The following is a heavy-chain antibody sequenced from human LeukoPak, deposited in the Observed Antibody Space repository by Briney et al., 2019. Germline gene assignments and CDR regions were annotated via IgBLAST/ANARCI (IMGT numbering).Heavy chain of an antibody. J-gene: IGHJ4*02. CDR1: GFTFSSYG. V-gene: IGHV3-30*03. CDR3: ARELTSSQIPYYFDN. CDR2: ISYDGSNK. D-gene: IGHD6-13*01. Sequence: GGSLRLSCAASGFTFSSYGMHWVRQAPGKGLEWVAVISYDGSNKYYADSVKGRFTISRDNSKNTLYLQMNSLRAEDTAVYYCARELTSSQIPYYFDNWGQGTLVTVSS.